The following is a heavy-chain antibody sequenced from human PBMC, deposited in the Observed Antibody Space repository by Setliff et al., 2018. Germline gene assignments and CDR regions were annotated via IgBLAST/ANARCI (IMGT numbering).Heavy chain of an antibody. Sequence: GASVKVSCKASGYTFTSYDINWVRQATGQGLEWMGWMNPNSGHTGYEQKFQGRVTITRNTSISTTYMELSSLRSEDTAVYYCARGSRSGGKGGYNWFDPWGQGTLVTVS. CDR1: GYTFTSYD. CDR2: MNPNSGHT. J-gene: IGHJ5*02. V-gene: IGHV1-8*03. D-gene: IGHD2-15*01. CDR3: ARGSRSGGKGGYNWFDP.